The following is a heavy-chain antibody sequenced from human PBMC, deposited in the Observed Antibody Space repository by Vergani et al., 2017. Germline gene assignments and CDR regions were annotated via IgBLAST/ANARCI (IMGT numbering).Heavy chain of an antibody. CDR3: TTAWGLYYLHGEYFQY. J-gene: IGHJ1*01. D-gene: IGHD3-10*01. Sequence: EVQLLESGGGLVQPGGSRRLSCAGAGFNFDTYTMAYVRQAPGKGLEWVATISSGGGDIFYADSVKGRFNISRDNSKNTLVLQRNSLKDEDTAVYYCTTAWGLYYLHGEYFQYWGRGTLVSVS. CDR1: GFNFDTYT. CDR2: ISSGGGDI. V-gene: IGHV3-23*01.